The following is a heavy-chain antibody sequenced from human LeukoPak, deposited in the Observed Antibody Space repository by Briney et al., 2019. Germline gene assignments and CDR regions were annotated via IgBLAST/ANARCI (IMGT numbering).Heavy chain of an antibody. V-gene: IGHV4-61*02. Sequence: SETLSLTCTVSGGSISSGSYYWSWIRQPAGKGLEWIGRIYTSGSTNYNPSLKSRVTISVDTSKNQFSLKLSSVTAADTAVYYCARAATGWLQGDYYFDYWGQGTLVTVSS. CDR1: GGSISSGSYY. CDR2: IYTSGST. J-gene: IGHJ4*02. D-gene: IGHD5-24*01. CDR3: ARAATGWLQGDYYFDY.